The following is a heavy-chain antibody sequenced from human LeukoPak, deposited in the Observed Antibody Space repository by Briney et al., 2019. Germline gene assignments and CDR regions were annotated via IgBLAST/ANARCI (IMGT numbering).Heavy chain of an antibody. CDR2: ISGSGGST. J-gene: IGHJ4*02. V-gene: IGHV3-23*01. CDR3: AKSRNYYDSRRGFDY. CDR1: GFTFSSYA. Sequence: GGSLRLSCAASGFTFSSYAMSWVRQAPGKGLEWVSAISGSGGSTYYADSVKGRFTISRDNSKNTLYLQMNSLRAEDTAVYYCAKSRNYYDSRRGFDYWGQGTLVTVSS. D-gene: IGHD3-22*01.